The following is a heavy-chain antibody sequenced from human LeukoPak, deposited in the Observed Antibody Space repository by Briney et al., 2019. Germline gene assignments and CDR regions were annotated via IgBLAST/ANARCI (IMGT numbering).Heavy chain of an antibody. Sequence: GGSLRLSCAASGFTFSSYAMHWVRQAPGKGLEWVAVISYDGSNKYYADSVKGRFTISRDNSKNTLSLQMNSLRTEDTAVYYCAKASLRYYYDSSGFGYWGQGTLVTVSS. V-gene: IGHV3-30*04. D-gene: IGHD3-22*01. J-gene: IGHJ4*02. CDR2: ISYDGSNK. CDR1: GFTFSSYA. CDR3: AKASLRYYYDSSGFGY.